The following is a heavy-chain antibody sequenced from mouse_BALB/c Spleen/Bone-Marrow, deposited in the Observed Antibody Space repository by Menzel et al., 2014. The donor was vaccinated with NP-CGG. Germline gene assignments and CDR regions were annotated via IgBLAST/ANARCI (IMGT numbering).Heavy chain of an antibody. D-gene: IGHD1-1*01. V-gene: IGHV1-14*01. J-gene: IGHJ3*01. CDR1: GCTFTTYV. CDR2: INPYNDDS. CDR3: ARDYYGSTSFAY. Sequence: VQLKESGPELVKPGASVKMSCKASGCTFTTYVMHWVKQKPGQGLEWIGYINPYNDDSKYNEKFKGKATLTSDKSSSTAYMELSSLTSEDSAVYYCARDYYGSTSFAYWGQGTLVTVSA.